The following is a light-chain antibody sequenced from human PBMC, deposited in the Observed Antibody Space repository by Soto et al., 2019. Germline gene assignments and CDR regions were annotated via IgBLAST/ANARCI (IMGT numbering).Light chain of an antibody. Sequence: SYELTQTPSVSVAPGQTAMITCAGNNIGSKSVHWYQQKPGQAPVLVVHDDSDRPSGIPERFSGSKSGDMATLTISRVEAGDEADYYCQVWDGSSEHVVFGRGTKVTVL. CDR3: QVWDGSSEHVV. V-gene: IGLV3-21*02. J-gene: IGLJ2*01. CDR2: DDS. CDR1: NIGSKS.